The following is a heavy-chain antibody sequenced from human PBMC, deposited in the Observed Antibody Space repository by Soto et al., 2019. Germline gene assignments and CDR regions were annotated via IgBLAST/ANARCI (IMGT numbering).Heavy chain of an antibody. Sequence: SETLSLTCAVYGGYFSGYYWSWIRQPPGKGLEWIGEINHSGSTNYNPSLKSRVTISVDTSKNQFSLKLSSVTAADTAVYYCARFYSNYLVGYYYYGMDVWGQGTTVTVSS. CDR2: INHSGST. J-gene: IGHJ6*02. CDR3: ARFYSNYLVGYYYYGMDV. V-gene: IGHV4-34*01. D-gene: IGHD4-4*01. CDR1: GGYFSGYY.